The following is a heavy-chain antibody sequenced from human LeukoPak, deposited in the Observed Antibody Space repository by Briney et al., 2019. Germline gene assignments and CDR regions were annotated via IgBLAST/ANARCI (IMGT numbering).Heavy chain of an antibody. V-gene: IGHV3-66*01. CDR3: ARYVEMATISADLGAFDI. D-gene: IGHD5-24*01. CDR1: GFTVSSNY. Sequence: GGSLRLSCAASGFTVSSNYMSWVRQAPGKGLEWVSVIYSGGSTYYADSVKGRFTISRDNSKNTLYLQMNSLRAEDTAVYYCARYVEMATISADLGAFDIWGQGTMVTVSS. CDR2: IYSGGST. J-gene: IGHJ3*02.